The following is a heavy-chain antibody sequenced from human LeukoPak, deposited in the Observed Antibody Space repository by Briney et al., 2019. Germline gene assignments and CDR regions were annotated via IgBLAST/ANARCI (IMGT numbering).Heavy chain of an antibody. D-gene: IGHD6-13*01. CDR2: IYYSGST. CDR3: AREAAGGGYFDY. J-gene: IGHJ4*02. V-gene: IGHV4-59*01. CDR1: GGSISSYY. Sequence: SETLSLTCTVSGGSISSYYWSWIRQPPGKGLEWIGYIYYSGSTNYNPSLKSRVTISVDTSKNQFSLKLSSVPAADTAVYYCAREAAGGGYFDYWGQGTLVTVSS.